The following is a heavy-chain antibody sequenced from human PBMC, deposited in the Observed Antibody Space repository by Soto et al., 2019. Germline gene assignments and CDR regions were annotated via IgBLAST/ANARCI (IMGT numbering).Heavy chain of an antibody. Sequence: EVQLLESGGGLVQPGGSLRLSCAVSGFTFSTYVMKWVRRAPGKGLEWVSAISGGGDVTYYADSVKGRFTISRDNSKNTLYLQMDSLRADDTAVYYCAKDRGQYYYGSGDFDYWGQGTLVTVSS. D-gene: IGHD3-10*01. V-gene: IGHV3-23*01. CDR3: AKDRGQYYYGSGDFDY. CDR2: ISGGGDVT. CDR1: GFTFSTYV. J-gene: IGHJ4*02.